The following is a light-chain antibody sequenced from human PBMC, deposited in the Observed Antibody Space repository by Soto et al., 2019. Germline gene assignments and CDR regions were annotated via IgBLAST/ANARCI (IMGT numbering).Light chain of an antibody. J-gene: IGLJ1*01. Sequence: QSVLTQPPSTSGTPGQRVTISCSGSSSNIGSNTVNWYQQLPGTAPKLLIYTDNQRPSGVPDRFSGSKSGTSASLAIRGLQSEDEADYYCAAWDDNLNGLYVFGPGTKLTVL. V-gene: IGLV1-44*01. CDR1: SSNIGSNT. CDR3: AAWDDNLNGLYV. CDR2: TDN.